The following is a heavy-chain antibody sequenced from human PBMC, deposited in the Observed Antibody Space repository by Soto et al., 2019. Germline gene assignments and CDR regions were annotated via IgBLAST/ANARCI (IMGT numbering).Heavy chain of an antibody. V-gene: IGHV3-30*18. CDR2: VSSDGRTQ. Sequence: GGSLRLSCVASGFTFSRYGIHWVRQAPGKGLEWVAVVSSDGRTQYYADSVKGRFTISRDNSRNTLFLQMDSLRPEDTAVYYCAKEITVAGDFDYWGHGTLVTVS. CDR3: AKEITVAGDFDY. J-gene: IGHJ4*01. CDR1: GFTFSRYG. D-gene: IGHD6-19*01.